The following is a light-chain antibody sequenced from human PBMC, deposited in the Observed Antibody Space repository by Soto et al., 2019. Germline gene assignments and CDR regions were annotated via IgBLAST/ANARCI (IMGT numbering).Light chain of an antibody. J-gene: IGKJ2*01. CDR3: QHYNTYPYT. V-gene: IGKV1-5*03. Sequence: DTPMTQSPSTLSASVGDTVTITCRASQSINSWLAWYQQKPGKAPNLLIHRASTLQSGVSSRFSGSGSGTEFSLTITGLQPDDFATYYCQHYNTYPYTFGQGTKLEIK. CDR2: RAS. CDR1: QSINSW.